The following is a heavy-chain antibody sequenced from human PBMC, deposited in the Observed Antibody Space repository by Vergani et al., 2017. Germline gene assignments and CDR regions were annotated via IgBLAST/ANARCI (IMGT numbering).Heavy chain of an antibody. CDR3: ARRPWTVTEYWYFDL. J-gene: IGHJ2*01. V-gene: IGHV4-4*09. CDR1: GGSISSYY. Sequence: QVQLQESGPGLVKPSETLSLTCTVSGGSISSYYWSWIRQPPGKGLEWIGYIYTSGSTNYNPSLNIRVTISVDPSKNQFSLKRSSVTAADTAVYYCARRPWTVTEYWYFDLWGRGTLVTVSS. D-gene: IGHD4-17*01. CDR2: IYTSGST.